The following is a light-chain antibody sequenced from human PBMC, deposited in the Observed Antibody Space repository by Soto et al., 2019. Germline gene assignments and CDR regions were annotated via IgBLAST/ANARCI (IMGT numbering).Light chain of an antibody. J-gene: IGKJ4*02. CDR2: EVS. CDR3: QQYRDWPRT. CDR1: ERLTGN. Sequence: VFTQSPSTVSLSPGERATLSCRASERLTGNLAWYQHRPGQAPRLLIYEVSTRATYIPARFSGRGSRTEFTLTIIGLQAEDSSVYYCQQYRDWPRTFGEGTKVDIK. V-gene: IGKV3-15*01.